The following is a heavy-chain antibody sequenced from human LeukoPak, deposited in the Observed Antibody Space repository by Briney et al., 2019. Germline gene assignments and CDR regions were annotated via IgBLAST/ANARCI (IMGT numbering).Heavy chain of an antibody. CDR3: ARPRLEYCSGGSCFDAFDI. CDR1: GFTFSSYA. CDR2: ISYSGGST. V-gene: IGHV3-23*01. D-gene: IGHD2-15*01. Sequence: GGSLRLSCAASGFTFSSYAMSWVRQAPGKGLEWVSAISYSGGSTYYADSVKGRFTISRDNSKNTLFLQMNSLTAEDTAIYSCARPRLEYCSGGSCFDAFDIWGQGTMVTVSS. J-gene: IGHJ3*02.